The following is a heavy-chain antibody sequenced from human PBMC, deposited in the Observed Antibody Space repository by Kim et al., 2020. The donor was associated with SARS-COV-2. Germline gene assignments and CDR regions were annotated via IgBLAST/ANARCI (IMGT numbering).Heavy chain of an antibody. Sequence: SETLSLTCTVSAGAITSANNDWTWIRQPPGQELEWIGSILYSRCNYFNPTLKSSLTISADTTSYQFSLKLSSVTAADTDLYSCAHWSRGYAYYS. V-gene: IGHV4-39*01. CDR2: ILYSRCN. D-gene: IGHD6-13*01. J-gene: IGHJ6*01. CDR1: AGAITSANND. CDR3: AHWSRGYAYYS.